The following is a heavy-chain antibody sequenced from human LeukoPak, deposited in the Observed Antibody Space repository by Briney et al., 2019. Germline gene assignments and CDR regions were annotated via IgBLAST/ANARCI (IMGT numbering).Heavy chain of an antibody. CDR1: GYTFTSYG. D-gene: IGHD3-22*01. CDR3: ARDRSYYDSSGYYSTTNFDY. CDR2: IIPIFGTA. V-gene: IGHV1-69*13. Sequence: GASVKVSCKASGYTFTSYGISWVRQAPGQGLEWMGGIIPIFGTANYAQKFQGRVTITADESTSTAYMELSSLRSEDTAVYYCARDRSYYDSSGYYSTTNFDYWGQGTLVTVSS. J-gene: IGHJ4*02.